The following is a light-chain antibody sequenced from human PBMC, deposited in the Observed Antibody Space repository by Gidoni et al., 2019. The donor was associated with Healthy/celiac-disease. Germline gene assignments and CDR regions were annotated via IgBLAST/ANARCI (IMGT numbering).Light chain of an antibody. CDR1: QSVSSY. CDR2: DAS. V-gene: IGKV3-11*01. CDR3: QQRSNWPPT. Sequence: EIVLTQSPATLSLSPGERATLSCRVSQSVSSYLAWYQQKPGQAPRLLIYDASNRATGIPARFRGSGSGTDFTLTISSLEPEDFAVYYCQQRSNWPPTFGQGTKVEIK. J-gene: IGKJ1*01.